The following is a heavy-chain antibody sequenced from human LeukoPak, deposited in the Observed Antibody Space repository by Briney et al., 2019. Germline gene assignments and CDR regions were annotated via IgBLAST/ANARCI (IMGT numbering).Heavy chain of an antibody. V-gene: IGHV4-39*01. J-gene: IGHJ4*02. D-gene: IGHD3-22*01. CDR1: NASIISSSYY. CDR2: IYYRGRT. Sequence: SETLSLTCSVSNASIISSSYYWGWIRQPPGKGLEWIGSIYYRGRTYYNPSLKIRVTISADTSKNQFSLDLNSVTASDTAVYYCARQKILDDNYDSSGYYVDQWGQGSLVTVSS. CDR3: ARQKILDDNYDSSGYYVDQ.